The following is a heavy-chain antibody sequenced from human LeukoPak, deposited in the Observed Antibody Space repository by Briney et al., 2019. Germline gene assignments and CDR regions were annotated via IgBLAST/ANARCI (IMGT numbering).Heavy chain of an antibody. V-gene: IGHV4-34*01. CDR2: INHSGST. CDR3: ARHFRHRPHDAFDI. D-gene: IGHD3-3*02. CDR1: GGSFSGYY. Sequence: SETLSLTCAVYGGSFSGYYWSWIRQPPGKGLEWIGEINHSGSTNYNPSLKSRVTISVDTSKNQFSLKLSSVTAADTAVYYCARHFRHRPHDAFDIWGQGTMVTVSS. J-gene: IGHJ3*02.